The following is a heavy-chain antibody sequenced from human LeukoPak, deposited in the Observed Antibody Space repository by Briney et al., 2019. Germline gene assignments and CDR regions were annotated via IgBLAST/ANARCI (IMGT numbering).Heavy chain of an antibody. CDR3: ARHPTGVNWNVDY. D-gene: IGHD1-20*01. Sequence: KTSETLSLTCAVSGGSISSSNWWSWVRQPPGKGLEWIGEIYHSGSTNYNPSLKSRVTISVDKSKNQFSLKLSSVTAADTAVYYCARHPTGVNWNVDYWGQGTLVTVSS. V-gene: IGHV4-4*02. CDR1: GGSISSSNW. CDR2: IYHSGST. J-gene: IGHJ4*02.